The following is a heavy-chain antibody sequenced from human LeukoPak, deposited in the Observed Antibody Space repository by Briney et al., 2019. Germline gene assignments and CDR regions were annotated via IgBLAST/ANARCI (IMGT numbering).Heavy chain of an antibody. CDR3: ARDGRGSYSGYFDC. CDR1: GFTFNTYW. CDR2: IKDDGSEN. V-gene: IGHV3-7*03. Sequence: GGSLRLSCAASGFTFNTYWMSWVRQAPGKWLEWVANIKDDGSENHYADSVRGRFIISRDNAKNSLFLQMNSLRAEDTAVYYCARDGRGSYSGYFDCWGQGTLVTVSS. J-gene: IGHJ4*02. D-gene: IGHD1-26*01.